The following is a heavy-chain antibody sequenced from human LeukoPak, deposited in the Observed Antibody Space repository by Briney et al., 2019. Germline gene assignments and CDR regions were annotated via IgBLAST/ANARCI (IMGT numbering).Heavy chain of an antibody. D-gene: IGHD2-2*02. V-gene: IGHV3-7*01. Sequence: PGGSLRLSCAASGFTFSSYWMSWVRQAPGKGLEWVANVKQDGSEKYYVDSVKGRFTISRDNAKNSLYLQMNSLRAEDTAVYYCAREVSPCSSTSCYIYYYYGMDVWGQGTTVTVSS. CDR1: GFTFSSYW. CDR3: AREVSPCSSTSCYIYYYYGMDV. CDR2: VKQDGSEK. J-gene: IGHJ6*02.